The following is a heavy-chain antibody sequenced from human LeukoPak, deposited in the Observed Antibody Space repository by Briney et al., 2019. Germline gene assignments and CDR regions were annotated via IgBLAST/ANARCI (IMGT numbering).Heavy chain of an antibody. Sequence: GGSLRLSCAASGFTFDDYGMSWVRQAPGKGLEWVSCINWNGGSTGYADSVKGRFTISRDNAKNSLYLQMNSLRAEDTALYYCASGVRYGDYRDDWGQGTLVTVSS. CDR3: ASGVRYGDYRDD. CDR1: GFTFDDYG. J-gene: IGHJ4*02. V-gene: IGHV3-20*04. CDR2: INWNGGST. D-gene: IGHD4-17*01.